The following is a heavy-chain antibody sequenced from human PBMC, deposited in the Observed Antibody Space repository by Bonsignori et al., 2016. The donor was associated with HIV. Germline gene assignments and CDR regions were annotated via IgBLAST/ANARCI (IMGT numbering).Heavy chain of an antibody. J-gene: IGHJ3*02. CDR2: IYHSGST. V-gene: IGHV4-38-2*02. CDR3: ARGELGHDAFDI. Sequence: PGKGLEWIGSIYHSGSTYYNPSLKSRVTISVDTSKNQFSLKLSSVTAADTAVYYCARGELGHDAFDIWGQGTMVTVSS. D-gene: IGHD7-27*01.